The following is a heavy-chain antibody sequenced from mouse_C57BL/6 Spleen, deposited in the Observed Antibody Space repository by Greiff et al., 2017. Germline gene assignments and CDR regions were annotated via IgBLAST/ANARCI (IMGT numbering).Heavy chain of an antibody. Sequence: QVQLQQSGAELVKPGASVKISCKASGYAFSSYWMNWVKQRPGKGLEWIGQIYPGDGDTNYNGKFKGKATLTADKSSSTAYMQLSSLTSEDSAVYFCAREGDYGRRVDYWGQGTTLTVSS. V-gene: IGHV1-80*01. CDR3: AREGDYGRRVDY. J-gene: IGHJ2*01. CDR1: GYAFSSYW. D-gene: IGHD1-1*01. CDR2: IYPGDGDT.